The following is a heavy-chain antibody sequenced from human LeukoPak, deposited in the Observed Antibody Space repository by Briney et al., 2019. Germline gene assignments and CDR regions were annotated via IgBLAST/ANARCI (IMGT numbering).Heavy chain of an antibody. J-gene: IGHJ4*02. D-gene: IGHD4-17*01. Sequence: LETLSLTCTVSGGSISSYYWSWIRQPAGKGLEWIGRIYTSGSTNYNPSLKSRVTISVDTSKNQFSLKLSSVTAADTAVYYCARVHQYGDFDYWGQGTLVTVSS. V-gene: IGHV4-4*07. CDR2: IYTSGST. CDR1: GGSISSYY. CDR3: ARVHQYGDFDY.